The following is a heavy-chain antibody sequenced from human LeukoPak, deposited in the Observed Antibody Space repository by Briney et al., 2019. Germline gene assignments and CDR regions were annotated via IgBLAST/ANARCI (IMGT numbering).Heavy chain of an antibody. CDR3: ARRFSSYGVQDAFDI. J-gene: IGHJ3*02. D-gene: IGHD5-18*01. V-gene: IGHV5-51*01. Sequence: GESLKISCKGSGYNFASYWIGWVRQMPGKGLEWMGIIFPDDSNTRYSPSFQGQVTISADKSISTAYLRWSSLKASDTAMYYCARRFSSYGVQDAFDIWGQGTMVTVPS. CDR1: GYNFASYW. CDR2: IFPDDSNT.